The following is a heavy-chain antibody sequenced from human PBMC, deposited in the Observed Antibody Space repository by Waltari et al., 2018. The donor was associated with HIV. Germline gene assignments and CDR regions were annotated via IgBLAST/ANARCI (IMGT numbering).Heavy chain of an antibody. Sequence: VQLRESGPGLVRPSQTLSLTCTVSGASIVSGGYNYNWVRQPAGTGLEWLGRISTRGGFNDNPPLKSRVTISIDTSKNRVSLKLNSVTAADTAVYYCARDEIVSSPHYYGLDVWGQGTTVIVSS. CDR2: ISTRGGF. J-gene: IGHJ6*02. D-gene: IGHD6-13*01. CDR3: ARDEIVSSPHYYGLDV. V-gene: IGHV4-61*02. CDR1: GASIVSGGY.